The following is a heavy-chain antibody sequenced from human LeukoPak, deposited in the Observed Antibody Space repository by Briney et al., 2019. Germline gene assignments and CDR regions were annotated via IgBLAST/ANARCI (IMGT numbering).Heavy chain of an antibody. J-gene: IGHJ4*02. CDR1: GFTFSDYA. Sequence: PGGSLRLSCAASGFTFSDYAISWVRQAPGKGLEWVSVISGSGVNIYYADYVKGRFTISRDNSKDTLYLQMNSLRAEDTAVYYCATHDSSGFYYYFHYWGQGTLVTVSS. D-gene: IGHD3-22*01. CDR3: ATHDSSGFYYYFHY. V-gene: IGHV3-23*01. CDR2: ISGSGVNI.